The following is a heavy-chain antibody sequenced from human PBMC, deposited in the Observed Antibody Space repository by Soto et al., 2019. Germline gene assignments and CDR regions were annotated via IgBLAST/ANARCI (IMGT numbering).Heavy chain of an antibody. D-gene: IGHD3-9*01. V-gene: IGHV3-7*05. J-gene: IGHJ4*02. CDR3: ARVEVNYIILTGYKGTGQMN. Sequence: EVQLVESGGGLVQPGGSLKLSCAASGFTFSRYWMSWVRQAPGKGLEWVANIKQDESEKYYVDSVKGRFTISRDNANNSLYLQMNSLRAEDTAVYYCARVEVNYIILTGYKGTGQMNWGQGTLVTVSS. CDR2: IKQDESEK. CDR1: GFTFSRYW.